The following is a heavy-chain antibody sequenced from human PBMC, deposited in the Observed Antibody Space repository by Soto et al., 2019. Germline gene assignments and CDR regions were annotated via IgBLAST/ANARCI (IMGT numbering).Heavy chain of an antibody. D-gene: IGHD7-27*01. J-gene: IGHJ4*02. CDR2: IYHSGST. CDR1: GGSISSGDYS. Sequence: GGSISSGDYSWSWIRQPPGKGLEWIGYIYHSGSTNYNPSLKSRVTISVDTPKNQFSLKLSSVTAADTAVYYCAKNWNWGSLVHWGQGTLVTSPQ. V-gene: IGHV4-30-2*04. CDR3: AKNWNWGSLVH.